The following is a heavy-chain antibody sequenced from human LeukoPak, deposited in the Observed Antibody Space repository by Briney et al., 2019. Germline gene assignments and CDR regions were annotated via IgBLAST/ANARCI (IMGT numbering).Heavy chain of an antibody. D-gene: IGHD1-1*01. V-gene: IGHV2-5*02. CDR1: GFSLSTSGVG. CDR3: ALKRGTTGTFFFDY. J-gene: IGHJ4*02. CDR2: IYWDDDE. Sequence: ESGPTLVKPAQTLTLTCTFSGFSLSTSGVGVGWIRQPPGKALEWLALIYWDDDERYSPSLKSRLTITKDTSKNQVVLTMTNMDPVDTATYYCALKRGTTGTFFFDYWGQGTLVTVSS.